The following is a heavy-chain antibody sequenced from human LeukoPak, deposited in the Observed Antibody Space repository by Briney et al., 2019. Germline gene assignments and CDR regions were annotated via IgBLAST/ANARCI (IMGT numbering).Heavy chain of an antibody. J-gene: IGHJ4*02. CDR3: ARDLRYCTNGVCYMGYGY. CDR1: GYTFTIYG. D-gene: IGHD2-8*01. V-gene: IGHV1-18*01. Sequence: ASVKVSCKASGYTFTIYGISWVRQAPGQGLEWMGWISAYNGNTNYAQKLQGRVTMTTDTSTSTAYMELRSLRSDDTAVYYCARDLRYCTNGVCYMGYGYWGQGTLVTVSS. CDR2: ISAYNGNT.